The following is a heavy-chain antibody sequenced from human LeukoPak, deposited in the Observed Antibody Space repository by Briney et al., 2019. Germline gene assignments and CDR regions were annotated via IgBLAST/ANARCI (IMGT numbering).Heavy chain of an antibody. Sequence: GASVKVSCKASGYTFTGYYMHWVRQAPGQGLEWMGWINPNSGGTNYAQKFQGRVTMTRDTSISTAYMELSRLRSDDTAVYYCARESLGSGSPRYYYMDVWGKGTTVTVSS. CDR1: GYTFTGYY. D-gene: IGHD3-10*01. CDR3: ARESLGSGSPRYYYMDV. J-gene: IGHJ6*03. CDR2: INPNSGGT. V-gene: IGHV1-2*02.